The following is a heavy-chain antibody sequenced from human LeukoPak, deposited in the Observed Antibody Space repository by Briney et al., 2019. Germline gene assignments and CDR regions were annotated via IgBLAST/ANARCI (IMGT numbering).Heavy chain of an antibody. CDR3: AKDCDILTGYFYFDY. V-gene: IGHV3-23*01. J-gene: IGHJ4*02. D-gene: IGHD3-9*01. CDR1: GFTFSSYA. Sequence: GGSLRLSCAASGFTFSSYAMSWVRQAPGKGLEWVSAISDSGGSTYYADSVKGRFTISRDNSKNTLYLQMNSLRAEDTAVYYCAKDCDILTGYFYFDYWGQGTLVTVSS. CDR2: ISDSGGST.